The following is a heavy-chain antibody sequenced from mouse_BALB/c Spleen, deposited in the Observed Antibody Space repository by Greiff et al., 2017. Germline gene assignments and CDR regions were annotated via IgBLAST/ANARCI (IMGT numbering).Heavy chain of an antibody. D-gene: IGHD1-1*01. J-gene: IGHJ4*01. V-gene: IGHV1S29*02. Sequence: VQLQQSGPELVKPGASVKISCKASGYTFTDYNMHWVKQSHGKSLERIGYIYPYNGGTGYNQKFKSKATLTVDNSSSTAYMELRSLTSEDSAVYYCARHLLLRYYYAMDYWGQGTSVTVSS. CDR3: ARHLLLRYYYAMDY. CDR1: GYTFTDYN. CDR2: IYPYNGGT.